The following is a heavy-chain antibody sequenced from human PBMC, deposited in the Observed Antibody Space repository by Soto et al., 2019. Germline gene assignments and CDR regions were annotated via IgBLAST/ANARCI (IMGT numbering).Heavy chain of an antibody. D-gene: IGHD5-12*01. J-gene: IGHJ4*02. Sequence: PSETLSLTCTVSGGSISSGGYYWSWICQHPGKGLEWIGYIYYSGSTYYNPSLKSRVTISVDTSKNQFSLKLSSVTAADTAVYYCARDDRDGYNPSGVYFDYWGQGTLVTVSS. CDR3: ARDDRDGYNPSGVYFDY. V-gene: IGHV4-31*03. CDR1: GGSISSGGYY. CDR2: IYYSGST.